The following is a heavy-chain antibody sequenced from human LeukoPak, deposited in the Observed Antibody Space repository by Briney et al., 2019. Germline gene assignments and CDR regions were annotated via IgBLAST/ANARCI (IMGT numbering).Heavy chain of an antibody. Sequence: GGSLRLSCAASGFTFTRYWMCWVRQAPGKGLEWVANIDHDGSEQYYLDSVEGRFTISRDNAKNSLYLQMDNLRAEDTAVYYCSNGIYSSSYWGRGTLVTVSS. J-gene: IGHJ4*02. V-gene: IGHV3-7*01. CDR1: GFTFTRYW. CDR2: IDHDGSEQ. D-gene: IGHD6-6*01. CDR3: SNGIYSSSY.